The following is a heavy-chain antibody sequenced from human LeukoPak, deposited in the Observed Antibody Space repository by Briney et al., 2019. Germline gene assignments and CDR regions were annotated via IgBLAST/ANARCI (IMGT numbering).Heavy chain of an antibody. CDR2: IGTSSSTI. V-gene: IGHV3-48*02. CDR1: GFTFSTYS. CDR3: ARDNNWAFDY. D-gene: IGHD1-20*01. J-gene: IGHJ4*02. Sequence: GGSLRLSCAAPGFTFSTYSMTWVRQAPGKGLEWLSYIGTSSSTIYYADSVKGRFTISRDNAKNSLYLQMNSLRDEDTAVYYCARDNNWAFDYWGQGTLVTVSS.